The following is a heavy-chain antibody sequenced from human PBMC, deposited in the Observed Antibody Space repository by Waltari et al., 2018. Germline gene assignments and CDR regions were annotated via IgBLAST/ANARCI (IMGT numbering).Heavy chain of an antibody. CDR1: GGSISGFY. Sequence: QVQLQESGPSLLKPSETLSLICTVSGGSISGFYWSWVRQPPGKGLDWIGYIDYTGRTNFNPSLKSRVTMSVDTSKNQFSLKLSSVTAADTAFYYCARGGGGDWEWFDPWGQGTLVTVSS. V-gene: IGHV4-59*01. D-gene: IGHD2-21*02. CDR2: IDYTGRT. CDR3: ARGGGGDWEWFDP. J-gene: IGHJ5*02.